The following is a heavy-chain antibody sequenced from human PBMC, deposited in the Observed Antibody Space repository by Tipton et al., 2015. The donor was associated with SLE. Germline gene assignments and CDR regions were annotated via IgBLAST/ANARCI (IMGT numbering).Heavy chain of an antibody. CDR1: GGSFSGYY. CDR3: ARGIGAFDI. J-gene: IGHJ3*02. Sequence: TLSLTCAVYGGSFSGYYWSWIRQPPGRGLEWIGEINHSGRTNYKSSLKSRVTISVDTSKNQFSLKLSSVTAADTAVYFCARGIGAFDIWGQGTMVTFSS. CDR2: INHSGRT. V-gene: IGHV4-34*01.